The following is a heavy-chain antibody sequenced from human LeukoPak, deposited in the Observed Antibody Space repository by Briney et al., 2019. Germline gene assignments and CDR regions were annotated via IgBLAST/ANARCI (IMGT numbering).Heavy chain of an antibody. CDR1: GGSISSYY. V-gene: IGHV4-59*01. Sequence: PSETLSLTCTVSGGSISSYYWSWIRQPPGKGLEWIGYIYYSGSTNYNPSLKSRVTISVDTSKNQSSLKLSSVTAADTAVYYCARDIRVGSSPERYYYYYGMDVWGQGTTVTVSS. CDR2: IYYSGST. CDR3: ARDIRVGSSPERYYYYYGMDV. J-gene: IGHJ6*01. D-gene: IGHD6-13*01.